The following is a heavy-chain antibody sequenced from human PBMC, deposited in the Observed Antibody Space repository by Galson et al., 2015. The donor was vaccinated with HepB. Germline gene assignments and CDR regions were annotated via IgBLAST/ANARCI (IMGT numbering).Heavy chain of an antibody. Sequence: SLRLSXXXSKFTFXNYAXNWVRQAPGKGLEXVXSISASGDHTYYGDSVKGRFTVSRDNPKNTLSLXMNSLGAEDTAVYFCSRDDGDGLLGHFYYMDVWGKXXTVIVSS. CDR1: KFTFXNYA. D-gene: IGHD4-17*01. CDR3: SRDDGDGLLGHFYYMDV. V-gene: IGHV3-23*01. CDR2: ISASGDHT. J-gene: IGHJ6*03.